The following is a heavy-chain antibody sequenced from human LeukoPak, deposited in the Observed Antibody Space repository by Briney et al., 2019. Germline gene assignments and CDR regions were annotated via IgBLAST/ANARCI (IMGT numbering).Heavy chain of an antibody. V-gene: IGHV1-2*02. CDR1: GYTFTGYY. D-gene: IGHD3-22*01. CDR3: ARDRNYYDSSGYHQY. Sequence: GASVKVSCKASGYTFTGYYMHWVRQAPGQGLEWMGWINPNSGGTNYAQKFQGRVTMTRDTSTSTAYMELSRLRSDDTAVYYCARDRNYYDSSGYHQYWGQGTLVTVSS. J-gene: IGHJ4*02. CDR2: INPNSGGT.